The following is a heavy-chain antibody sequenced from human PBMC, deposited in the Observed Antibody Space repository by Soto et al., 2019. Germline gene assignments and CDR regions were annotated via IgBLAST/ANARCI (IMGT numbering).Heavy chain of an antibody. CDR2: ISPYNGNT. CDR3: ARDYGSGSYRSDY. CDR1: GYTFTTYG. J-gene: IGHJ4*02. Sequence: ALVKVSCKASGYTFTTYGISWVRQAPGQGLEWMGWISPYNGNTNYAQKLQGRVTMTTDTSTSTAYMELRSLRSDGTAVYFCARDYGSGSYRSDYWGQGTLVTVSS. D-gene: IGHD3-10*01. V-gene: IGHV1-18*04.